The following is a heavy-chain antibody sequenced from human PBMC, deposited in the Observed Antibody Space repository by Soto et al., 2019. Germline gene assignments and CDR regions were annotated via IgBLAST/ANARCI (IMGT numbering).Heavy chain of an antibody. V-gene: IGHV4-39*01. J-gene: IGHJ4*02. CDR2: IYYSGST. CDR3: ARQAYYDMPPSDY. D-gene: IGHD3-9*01. CDR1: GGSISSSSYY. Sequence: QLQLQESGPGLVKPSETLSLTCTVSGGSISSSSYYWGWIRQPPGKGLEWIGSIYYSGSTYYNPSLKSRVTISVDTSKNQFSLKLSSVTAADTAVYYCARQAYYDMPPSDYWGQGTLVTVSS.